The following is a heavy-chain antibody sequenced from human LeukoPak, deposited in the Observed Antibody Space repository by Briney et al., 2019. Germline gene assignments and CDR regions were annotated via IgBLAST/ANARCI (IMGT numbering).Heavy chain of an antibody. J-gene: IGHJ4*02. CDR2: INHSGST. CDR1: GGSFSGYY. D-gene: IGHD5-12*01. Sequence: SETLSLTCAVYGGSFSGYYWSWIRQPPGKGLEWIGEINHSGSTNYNPSLKSRVTISVDTSKNQFSLKLSSVTAADTAVYYCARTVATIWDVYFDYWGQGTLVTVSS. V-gene: IGHV4-34*01. CDR3: ARTVATIWDVYFDY.